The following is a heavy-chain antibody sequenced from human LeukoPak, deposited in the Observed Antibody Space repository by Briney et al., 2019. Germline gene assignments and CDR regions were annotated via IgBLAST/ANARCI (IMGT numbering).Heavy chain of an antibody. V-gene: IGHV3-53*01. J-gene: IGHJ4*02. CDR2: IYSGGST. Sequence: GGSLRLSCAASGSTVSSNYMSWVRQAPGKGLEWVSVIYSGGSTYYADSVKGRFTISRDNSKNTLYLQMNSLRAEDTAVYYCAGVSSSWLRGFDYWGQGTLVTVSS. CDR3: AGVSSSWLRGFDY. CDR1: GSTVSSNY. D-gene: IGHD6-13*01.